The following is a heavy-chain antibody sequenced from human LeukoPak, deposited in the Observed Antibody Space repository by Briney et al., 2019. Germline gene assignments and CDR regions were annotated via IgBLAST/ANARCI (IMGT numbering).Heavy chain of an antibody. J-gene: IGHJ4*02. D-gene: IGHD3-9*01. Sequence: GGSLRLSCATSGXSFTDYPMNWVRQAPGKGLEWISNIRTTAEGAKYAYYADSVKGRVTISRDDGKNTLYLHMNSLRDDDTAVYYCATDQRYAFDYWGQGILVTVSS. CDR1: GXSFTDYP. CDR3: ATDQRYAFDY. V-gene: IGHV3-48*02. CDR2: IRTTAEGAKYA.